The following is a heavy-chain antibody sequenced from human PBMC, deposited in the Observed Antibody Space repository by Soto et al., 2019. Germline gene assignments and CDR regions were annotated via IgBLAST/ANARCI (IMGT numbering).Heavy chain of an antibody. CDR1: GFTFSNYA. CDR3: VQDSMNGAYGS. D-gene: IGHD3-16*01. V-gene: IGHV3-23*01. Sequence: EVQLLESGGGIVQPGGSLRLSCAASGFTFSNYAMSWVRQAPGKGLDWVSSVRGSGTLTYYADSVKGRFTISRDNSKNTVIVKMNSLRVDETARYDCVQDSMNGAYGSWGRGTLVIVSS. J-gene: IGHJ5*02. CDR2: VRGSGTLT.